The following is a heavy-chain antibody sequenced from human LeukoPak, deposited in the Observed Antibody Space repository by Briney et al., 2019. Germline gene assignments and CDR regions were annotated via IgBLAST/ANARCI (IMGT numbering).Heavy chain of an antibody. CDR1: GFTFSSYG. Sequence: GGSLRLSCAASGFTFSSYGMHWVRQAPGKGLEWVAVISYDGSNKYYADSVKGRFTISRDNSKNTLYLQMNSLRAEDSALYYCARGYYGSGSYYMGNYWGQGTLVTVSS. V-gene: IGHV3-30*03. D-gene: IGHD3-10*01. CDR3: ARGYYGSGSYYMGNY. CDR2: ISYDGSNK. J-gene: IGHJ4*02.